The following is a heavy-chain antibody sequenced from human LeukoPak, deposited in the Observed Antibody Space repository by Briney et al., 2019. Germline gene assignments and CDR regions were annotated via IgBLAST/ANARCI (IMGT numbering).Heavy chain of an antibody. J-gene: IGHJ6*02. D-gene: IGHD1-26*01. CDR2: IYYSGST. CDR1: GGSISTYY. Sequence: SETLSLTCTVSGGSISTYYWNWIRQPPGKGLEWIGSIYYSGSTNYNPSLKSRVTISVDTSKNQFSLKLTSVTAADTAVYYCARGSGSYSAYYYYGMDVWGQGTTVTVSS. CDR3: ARGSGSYSAYYYYGMDV. V-gene: IGHV4-59*01.